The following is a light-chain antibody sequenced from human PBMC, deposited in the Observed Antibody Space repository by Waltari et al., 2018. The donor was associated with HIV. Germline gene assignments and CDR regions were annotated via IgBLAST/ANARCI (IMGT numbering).Light chain of an antibody. Sequence: SFELTQPPSVSVSPGQTASIPCSGDKLGNKYACWYQHQAGQSPVLVIYQDNKRPSGIPQRFSGSNSGNTATLTISGTQAMDEADYYCQAWDSGNVVFGGGTKLTVL. V-gene: IGLV3-1*01. CDR1: KLGNKY. CDR3: QAWDSGNVV. J-gene: IGLJ3*02. CDR2: QDN.